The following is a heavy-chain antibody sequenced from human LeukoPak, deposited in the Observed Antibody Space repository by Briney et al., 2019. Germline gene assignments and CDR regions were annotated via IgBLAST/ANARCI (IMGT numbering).Heavy chain of an antibody. CDR2: ISYSGST. CDR1: AGSISSSSYW. J-gene: IGHJ4*02. V-gene: IGHV4-39*01. CDR3: ARPYSTSSYYFDY. D-gene: IGHD2-21*01. Sequence: SETLSLTCTVSAGSISSSSYWWGWIRQPPGKGLEWIGSISYSGSTHYNPSLKSRVTISVDTSKNQFSLKLSSVTAADTAVYYCARPYSTSSYYFDYWGQGTLVTVSS.